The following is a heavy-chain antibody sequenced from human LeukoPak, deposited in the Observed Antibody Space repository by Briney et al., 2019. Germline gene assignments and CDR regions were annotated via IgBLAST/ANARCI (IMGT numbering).Heavy chain of an antibody. D-gene: IGHD3-22*01. CDR1: GFTFSSYG. J-gene: IGHJ4*02. V-gene: IGHV3-30*03. CDR2: ISYDGSNK. Sequence: GGSLRLSCAASGFTFSSYGMHWVRQAPGKGLEWVAVISYDGSNKYYADSEKGRFTISRDNSKNTLYLQMSSVRVDDTAVYYCARDRGRYYDSRGFYWGYYFDSWGQGILVTVST. CDR3: ARDRGRYYDSRGFYWGYYFDS.